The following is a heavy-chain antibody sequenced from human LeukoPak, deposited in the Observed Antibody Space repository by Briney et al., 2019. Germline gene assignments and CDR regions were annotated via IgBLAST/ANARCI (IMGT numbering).Heavy chain of an antibody. J-gene: IGHJ4*02. Sequence: SVKVSCKASGGTFSSYAISWVRQAPGQGLEWMGRIIPIFGTANYVQKFQGRVTITTDESTSTAYMELSSLRSEDTAVYYCASYLPTSKYYYDSSGYYSDWGQGTLVTVSS. D-gene: IGHD3-22*01. CDR3: ASYLPTSKYYYDSSGYYSD. CDR2: IIPIFGTA. V-gene: IGHV1-69*05. CDR1: GGTFSSYA.